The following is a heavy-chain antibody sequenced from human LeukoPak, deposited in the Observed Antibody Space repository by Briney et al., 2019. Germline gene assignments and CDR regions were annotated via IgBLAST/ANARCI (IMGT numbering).Heavy chain of an antibody. CDR1: GYTFIGYY. Sequence: ASVKVSCKASGYTFIGYYMHWVRQAPGQGLEWMGWINPNSGGTNYAQKFQGRVTMTRDTSISTAYMELSRLRSDDTAVYYCARQRTIVVVPAAPPDYWGQGTLVTVSS. V-gene: IGHV1-2*02. J-gene: IGHJ4*02. CDR2: INPNSGGT. CDR3: ARQRTIVVVPAAPPDY. D-gene: IGHD2-2*01.